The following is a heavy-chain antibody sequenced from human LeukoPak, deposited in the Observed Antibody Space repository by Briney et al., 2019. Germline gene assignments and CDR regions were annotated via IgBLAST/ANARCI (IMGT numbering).Heavy chain of an antibody. CDR2: INPNSGGT. Sequence: GASVKVSCKASGYTFTGYYMHWVRQAPGQGLEWMGWINPNSGGTNYAQKFQGRVTMTRNTSISTAYMELSSLRSEDTAVYYCARGFSVYGGDYWGQGTLVTVSS. D-gene: IGHD3-10*01. CDR3: ARGFSVYGGDY. J-gene: IGHJ4*02. V-gene: IGHV1-2*02. CDR1: GYTFTGYY.